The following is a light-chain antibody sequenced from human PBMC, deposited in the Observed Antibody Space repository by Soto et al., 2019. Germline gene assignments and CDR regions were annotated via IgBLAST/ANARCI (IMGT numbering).Light chain of an antibody. CDR3: QQYDGSPRT. CDR2: GVF. CDR1: QGVTSNH. Sequence: ENVLTQSPGTVSLSPGERATLSCRASQGVTSNHLSWYQQKPGQAPMLLIYGVFNRATGIPDRFSGSGSGTDFTLTITRLEPEDSAVYFCQQYDGSPRTFGQGTKLEIK. V-gene: IGKV3-20*01. J-gene: IGKJ2*01.